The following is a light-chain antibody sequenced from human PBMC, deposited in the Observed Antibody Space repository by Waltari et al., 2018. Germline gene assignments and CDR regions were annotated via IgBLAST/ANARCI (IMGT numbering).Light chain of an antibody. CDR1: QSISSY. Sequence: DIQMTQSPSSLSASVGYRVTITCRASQSISSYLNWYQQKPGKDPKLLIYAASSLQSGVPSRFSGSGSGTDFTLTISSLQPEDFATYYCQQSYSTPWTFGQGTKVEIK. J-gene: IGKJ1*01. CDR3: QQSYSTPWT. V-gene: IGKV1-39*01. CDR2: AAS.